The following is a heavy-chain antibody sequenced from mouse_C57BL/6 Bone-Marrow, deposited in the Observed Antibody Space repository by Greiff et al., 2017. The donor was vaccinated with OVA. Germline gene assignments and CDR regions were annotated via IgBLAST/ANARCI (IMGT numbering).Heavy chain of an antibody. CDR1: GYTFTSYW. CDR3: ARTYYGSSYPWFAY. J-gene: IGHJ3*01. D-gene: IGHD1-1*01. Sequence: QVQLQQPGAELVKPGASVKMSCKASGYTFTSYWITWVKQRPGQGLEWIGDIYPGSGSTNYNEKFKSKATLTVDTSSSTSYMQLSSLTSEDSAVYYCARTYYGSSYPWFAYWGQGTLGTVAA. CDR2: IYPGSGST. V-gene: IGHV1-55*01.